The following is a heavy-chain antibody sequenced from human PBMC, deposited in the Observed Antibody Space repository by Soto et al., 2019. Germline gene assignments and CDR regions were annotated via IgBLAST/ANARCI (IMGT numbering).Heavy chain of an antibody. Sequence: QVQLVESGGGVVQPGRSLRLSCAASGFTFSNYGMHWVRQAPGKGLEWVIVISYDGNVAYYADSVKGRFTISRDNSKNTLYLQMNSLRTEHKAMYYCAKEGPIPNWYFDYWGQGTLVTVSS. CDR2: ISYDGNVA. V-gene: IGHV3-30*18. J-gene: IGHJ4*02. D-gene: IGHD1-1*01. CDR3: AKEGPIPNWYFDY. CDR1: GFTFSNYG.